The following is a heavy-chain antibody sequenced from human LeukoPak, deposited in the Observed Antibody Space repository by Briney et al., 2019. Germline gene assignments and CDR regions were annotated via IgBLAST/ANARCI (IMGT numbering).Heavy chain of an antibody. CDR2: IYSGGST. V-gene: IGHV3-66*01. CDR1: GFTVSSNY. Sequence: GWSLRLSCAASGFTVSSNYMSWVRQAPGKGLGWVSVIYSGGSTYYADSVKGRFTISRDNSKNTLYLQMNSLRAEDTAVYYCARVGLAAAGTRTFDYWGQGTLVTVSS. CDR3: ARVGLAAAGTRTFDY. J-gene: IGHJ4*02. D-gene: IGHD6-13*01.